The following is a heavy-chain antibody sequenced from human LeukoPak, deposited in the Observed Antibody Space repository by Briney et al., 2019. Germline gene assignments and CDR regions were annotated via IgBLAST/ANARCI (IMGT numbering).Heavy chain of an antibody. V-gene: IGHV4-39*07. J-gene: IGHJ5*02. Sequence: PSETLSLTCTVSGGSISSSSYYWGWIRQPPGKGLEWIGSIYYSGSTYYNPSLKSRVTISVDTSKNQFSLKLSSVTAADTAVYYCARDPPRTLRGGNWFDPWGQGTLVTVSS. CDR2: IYYSGST. CDR3: ARDPPRTLRGGNWFDP. CDR1: GGSISSSSYY. D-gene: IGHD3-3*01.